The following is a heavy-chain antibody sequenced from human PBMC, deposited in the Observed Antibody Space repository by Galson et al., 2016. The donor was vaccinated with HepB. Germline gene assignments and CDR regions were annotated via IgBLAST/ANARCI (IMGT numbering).Heavy chain of an antibody. J-gene: IGHJ6*02. CDR3: ARARTGRLDV. D-gene: IGHD1-14*01. Sequence: SLRLSCAASGFTFSNYAIHWVRQAPGKGLEWVAVISHDGDNKHYADSVKGRFTISRDNSKNTLYLQMNSLRVEDTAVYYCARARTGRLDVWGQGTTVTVSS. V-gene: IGHV3-30-3*01. CDR1: GFTFSNYA. CDR2: ISHDGDNK.